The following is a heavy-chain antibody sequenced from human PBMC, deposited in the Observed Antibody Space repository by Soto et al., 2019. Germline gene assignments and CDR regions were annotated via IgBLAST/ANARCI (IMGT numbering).Heavy chain of an antibody. V-gene: IGHV3-30-3*01. CDR1: GFTFSSYA. Sequence: QVQLVESGGGVVQPGRSLRLSCAASGFTFSSYAMHWVRQAPGKGLEWVAVISYGGSNKYYADSVKGRFTISRDNSKNTLYLQMNSLRAEDTAVYYCARTEVVINTRVDYWGQGTLVTVSS. CDR3: ARTEVVINTRVDY. D-gene: IGHD3-22*01. CDR2: ISYGGSNK. J-gene: IGHJ4*02.